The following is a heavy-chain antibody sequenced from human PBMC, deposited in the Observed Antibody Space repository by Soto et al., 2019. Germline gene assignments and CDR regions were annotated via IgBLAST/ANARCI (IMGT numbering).Heavy chain of an antibody. Sequence: SVKVSCKASGGPFISYAIIWVRQAPGQGLEWMGGIIPIFGTANYAQKFQGRVTITADESTSTAYMELSSLRSEDTAVYYCAAAYSGSYPLWYYFDYWGQGTLVTVSS. D-gene: IGHD1-26*01. V-gene: IGHV1-69*01. CDR2: IIPIFGTA. J-gene: IGHJ4*02. CDR3: AAAYSGSYPLWYYFDY. CDR1: GGPFISYA.